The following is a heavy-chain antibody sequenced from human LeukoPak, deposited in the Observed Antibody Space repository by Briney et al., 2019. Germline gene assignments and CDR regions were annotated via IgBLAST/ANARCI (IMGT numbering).Heavy chain of an antibody. CDR3: ARLATRTYYYDSSGYNRY. CDR2: IKHSGNT. J-gene: IGHJ4*02. V-gene: IGHV4-34*01. CDR1: GGSFSGYY. Sequence: SETLSLTCAVYGGSFSGYYWSWIRQPPGKGLEWIGEIKHSGNTTYTPSLKSRVTTSVDTSKNQFSLKLSSVTAEDTAVYYCARLATRTYYYDSSGYNRYWGQGTLVTVSS. D-gene: IGHD3-22*01.